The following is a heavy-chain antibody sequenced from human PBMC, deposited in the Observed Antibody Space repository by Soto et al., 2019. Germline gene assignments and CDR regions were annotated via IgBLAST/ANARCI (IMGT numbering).Heavy chain of an antibody. CDR2: IYYTGTT. D-gene: IGHD3-22*01. CDR3: ARGTYYFDTSGSRHYYFDY. V-gene: IGHV4-30-4*01. CDR1: GGSISSGDNY. Sequence: SETLSLTCIVSGGSISSGDNYWSWIRQPPGKGLEWIAYIYYTGTTYYSPSLKSRVTMSVDTSKNQFSLKLSSVTAADTAVYYCARGTYYFDTSGSRHYYFDYWGQGTLVTSPQ. J-gene: IGHJ4*02.